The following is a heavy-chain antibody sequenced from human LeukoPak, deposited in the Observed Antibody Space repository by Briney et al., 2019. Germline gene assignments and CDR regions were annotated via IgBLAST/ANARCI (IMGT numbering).Heavy chain of an antibody. V-gene: IGHV3-30*04. D-gene: IGHD5-24*01. CDR1: GFTFSSYA. CDR2: ISYDGSNK. CDR3: ARERRDGYNGIIDY. Sequence: GGSLRLSCAASGFTFSSYAMHWVRQAPGKGLEWVAVISYDGSNKYYADSVKGRFTISRDNSKNTLYLQMNSLRAEDTAVYYCARERRDGYNGIIDYWGQGTLVTVSS. J-gene: IGHJ4*02.